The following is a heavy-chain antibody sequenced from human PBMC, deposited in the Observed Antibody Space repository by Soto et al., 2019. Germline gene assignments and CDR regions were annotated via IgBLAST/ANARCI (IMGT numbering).Heavy chain of an antibody. V-gene: IGHV3-33*06. Sequence: QVQLVESGGGVVQPGRSLRLSCAASGFTFSTYVMHCVRQAPGKGLEWMAIVWYDGSDKYYADSVKRRFTIARDNSKKMVYLQMNSLRAEDTAVYYCGKGGGRSYDDAFDIWGQGTMVTVSS. J-gene: IGHJ3*02. CDR1: GFTFSTYV. D-gene: IGHD3-3*01. CDR3: GKGGGRSYDDAFDI. CDR2: VWYDGSDK.